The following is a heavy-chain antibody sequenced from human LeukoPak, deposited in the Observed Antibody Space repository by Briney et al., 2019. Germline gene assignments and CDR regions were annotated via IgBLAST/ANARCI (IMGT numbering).Heavy chain of an antibody. CDR1: GFTFSSYA. V-gene: IGHV3-23*01. CDR2: INGSGGRT. CDR3: AKSYADVGADAFDI. D-gene: IGHD3-3*01. J-gene: IGHJ3*02. Sequence: GGSLRLSCAASGFTFSSYAMSWVRQAPGKRLEWVTGINGSGGRTYYADSVKGRFTISRDNSKNTLYLQMNSLRGEDTAVYFCAKSYADVGADAFDIWGQGTMVTVSS.